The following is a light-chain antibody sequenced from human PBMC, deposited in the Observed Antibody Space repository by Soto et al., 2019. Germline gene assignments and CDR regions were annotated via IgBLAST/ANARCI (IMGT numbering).Light chain of an antibody. V-gene: IGKV3-15*01. CDR3: QQYNDWPLT. CDR1: QSVSSN. Sequence: EIVMTQSPATLSVSPGERATLSCRASQSVSSNLAWYQQKPGQSPRLLIQGASTRATDIPARISGSGSGTEFTLSISSLQSEDFAVYYCQQYNDWPLTFGGGTKVDIK. CDR2: GAS. J-gene: IGKJ4*01.